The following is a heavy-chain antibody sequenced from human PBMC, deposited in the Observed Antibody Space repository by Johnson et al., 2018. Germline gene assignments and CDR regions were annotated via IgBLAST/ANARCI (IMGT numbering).Heavy chain of an antibody. J-gene: IGHJ6*03. V-gene: IGHV3-30-3*01. D-gene: IGHD5-24*01. Sequence: QVQLVQSGGGVVQPGRSLRLSCAASGFTFSSYAMHWVRQAPGKGLEWVAVISYDGSNKYYADYVKGRFTISRDNSKNTLYLQMNSLRAEDTAVYYCARYGGEMATNFYYYYMDVWGKGTTVTVSS. CDR2: ISYDGSNK. CDR3: ARYGGEMATNFYYYYMDV. CDR1: GFTFSSYA.